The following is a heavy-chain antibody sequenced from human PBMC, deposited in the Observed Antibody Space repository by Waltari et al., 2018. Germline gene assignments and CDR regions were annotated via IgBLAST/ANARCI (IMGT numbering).Heavy chain of an antibody. Sequence: EVQLVESGGGLIQPGGSLRLSCAASGFTVSSNYMSWVRQAPGKGLEWVSVSYSGGSPYYADSVKGRFTSSRDNSKNALYLQMNSLRAEDTAVYYCARGTFRNLINYGMDVWGQGTTVTVSS. D-gene: IGHD1-1*01. CDR1: GFTVSSNY. CDR3: ARGTFRNLINYGMDV. CDR2: SYSGGSP. J-gene: IGHJ6*02. V-gene: IGHV3-53*01.